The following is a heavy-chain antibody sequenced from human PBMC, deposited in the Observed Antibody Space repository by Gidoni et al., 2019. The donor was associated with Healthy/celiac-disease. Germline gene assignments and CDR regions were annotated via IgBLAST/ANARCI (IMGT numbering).Heavy chain of an antibody. CDR2: IYYSGST. CDR1: GGSISSYY. Sequence: QVQLQESGPGLVKPSETLSLTCTVPGGSISSYYWSWIRQPPGTGLEWIGYIYYSGSTNYNPSLKSRVTISVDTSKNQFSLKLSSVTAADTAVYYCARLTVTPRGGWFDPWGQGTLVTVSS. J-gene: IGHJ5*02. D-gene: IGHD4-17*01. V-gene: IGHV4-59*08. CDR3: ARLTVTPRGGWFDP.